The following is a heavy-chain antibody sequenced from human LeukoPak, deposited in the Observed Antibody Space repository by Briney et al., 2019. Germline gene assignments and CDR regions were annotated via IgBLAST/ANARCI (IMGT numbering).Heavy chain of an antibody. CDR2: ISYDGSNK. D-gene: IGHD6-19*01. J-gene: IGHJ4*02. V-gene: IGHV3-30*04. Sequence: PGRSLRLSCAASGFTFSSYAMHWVRQAPGKGLEWVAVISYDGSNKYYADSVKGRFTISRDNSKNTLYLQMNSLRAEDTAVYYCARDRTAVAGIFDYRGQGTLVTVSS. CDR1: GFTFSSYA. CDR3: ARDRTAVAGIFDY.